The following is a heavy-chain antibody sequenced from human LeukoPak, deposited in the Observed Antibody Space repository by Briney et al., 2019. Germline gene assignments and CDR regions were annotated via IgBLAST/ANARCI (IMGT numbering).Heavy chain of an antibody. CDR1: EFIFSGYW. Sequence: HPGGSLRLSCAASEFIFSGYWRNWVRQAPGKGLEWGSAISGSGGSTYYADSVKGRFTISRDNSKNTLYLQMNSLGAEDTAVYYCASRHDYGDYLPHYGMHVWGQGTTLTVSS. CDR3: ASRHDYGDYLPHYGMHV. V-gene: IGHV3-23*01. CDR2: ISGSGGST. D-gene: IGHD4-17*01. J-gene: IGHJ6*02.